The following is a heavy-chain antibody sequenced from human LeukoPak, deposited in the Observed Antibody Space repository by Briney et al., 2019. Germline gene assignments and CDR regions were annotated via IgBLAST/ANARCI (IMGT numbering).Heavy chain of an antibody. CDR1: GFTFRSFA. CDR3: ARDPGYSYGPRWYYGMDV. Sequence: GGSLRLSCAASGFTFRSFAMSWVRQAPGKGPEWVSSISDSGTSTYYADSVKGRFTISRDNSKNTLYLQMNSLRAEDTAVYYCARDPGYSYGPRWYYGMDVWGQGTTVTVSS. J-gene: IGHJ6*02. D-gene: IGHD5-18*01. CDR2: ISDSGTST. V-gene: IGHV3-23*01.